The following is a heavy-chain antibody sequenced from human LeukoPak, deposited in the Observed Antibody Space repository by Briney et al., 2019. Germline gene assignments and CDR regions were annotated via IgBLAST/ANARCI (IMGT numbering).Heavy chain of an antibody. CDR3: ARDVHFGYSYGYGLGGFDY. Sequence: SETLSLTCTVSGGSISSYYWSWIRQPPGKGLEWIGYIYYSGSTNYNPSLKSRVTISVDTSKNQFSLKLSSVTAADTAVYYCARDVHFGYSYGYGLGGFDYWGQGTLVTVSS. V-gene: IGHV4-59*01. D-gene: IGHD5-18*01. CDR2: IYYSGST. J-gene: IGHJ4*02. CDR1: GGSISSYY.